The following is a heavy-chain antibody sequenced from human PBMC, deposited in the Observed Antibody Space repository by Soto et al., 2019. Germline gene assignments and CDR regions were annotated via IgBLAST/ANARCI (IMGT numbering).Heavy chain of an antibody. CDR3: ARDDYGYSTGGMDV. CDR1: GYTFTSYG. Sequence: QVQLVQSGXXXXXPGASVKVSCKASGYTFTSYGISWVRQAPGQGLEWVGWISAHNGNTNYAQKLQGRVTMTTDTSTSTAYMELRRLRSDDTAVYYCARDDYGYSTGGMDVWGQGTTVIVSS. CDR2: ISAHNGNT. J-gene: IGHJ6*02. V-gene: IGHV1-18*01. D-gene: IGHD4-17*01.